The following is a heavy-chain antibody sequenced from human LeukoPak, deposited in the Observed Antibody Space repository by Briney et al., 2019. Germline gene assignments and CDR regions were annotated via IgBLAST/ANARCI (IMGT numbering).Heavy chain of an antibody. Sequence: XVKVSCKASGGTFSSYTISWVRQAPGQGLEWMGRIVPILGIANYAQKFQGRVTITADKSTSTAYMELSSLRSEDTAVYYCARAYYGSGSYSGSSFDYWGQGTLVTVSS. J-gene: IGHJ4*02. CDR1: GGTFSSYT. CDR3: ARAYYGSGSYSGSSFDY. CDR2: IVPILGIA. V-gene: IGHV1-69*02. D-gene: IGHD3-10*01.